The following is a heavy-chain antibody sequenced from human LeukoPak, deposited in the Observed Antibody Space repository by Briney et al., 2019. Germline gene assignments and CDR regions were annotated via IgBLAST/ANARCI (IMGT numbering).Heavy chain of an antibody. V-gene: IGHV3-23*01. D-gene: IGHD1-26*01. CDR1: GFTFSSYA. CDR2: ISGSGGST. CDR3: AKAGIEIVGATYSGY. J-gene: IGHJ4*02. Sequence: PGGSLRLSCAASGFTFSSYAMSWVRQAPGKGLEWVSAISGSGGSTYYADSVKGRFTISRDNSKNTLYLQMNSLRAEDTAVYYCAKAGIEIVGATYSGYWGQGTLVTVSS.